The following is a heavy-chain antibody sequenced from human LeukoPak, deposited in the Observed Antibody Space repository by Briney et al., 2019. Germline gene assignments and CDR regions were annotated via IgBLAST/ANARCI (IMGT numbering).Heavy chain of an antibody. V-gene: IGHV4-34*01. CDR3: ARRDSSGYYYGYYFDY. D-gene: IGHD3-22*01. Sequence: SETLSLTCAVYGGSFSGYYWSWIRQPPGKGLEWIGEINHSGSTNYNPSLKSRVTISVDTSKNQFSLKLSSVTAADTAVYYCARRDSSGYYYGYYFDYWGQGTLVTVSS. J-gene: IGHJ4*02. CDR1: GGSFSGYY. CDR2: INHSGST.